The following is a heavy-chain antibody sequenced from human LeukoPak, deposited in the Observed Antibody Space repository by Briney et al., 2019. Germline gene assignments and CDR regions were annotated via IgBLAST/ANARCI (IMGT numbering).Heavy chain of an antibody. D-gene: IGHD6-13*01. CDR1: GGSFSDYY. CDR3: ARDRSSWDGIYYFDY. J-gene: IGHJ4*02. Sequence: PSETLSLTCAVYGGSFSDYYWTWIRQPPGKGLEWIGEIDRSESTNYNPSLKSRVTISVDTSKNQFSLKLSSVTAADTAVYYCARDRSSWDGIYYFDYWGQGTLVTVSS. V-gene: IGHV4-34*01. CDR2: IDRSEST.